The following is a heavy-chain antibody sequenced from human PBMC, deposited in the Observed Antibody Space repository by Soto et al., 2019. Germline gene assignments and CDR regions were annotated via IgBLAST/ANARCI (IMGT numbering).Heavy chain of an antibody. Sequence: PSETLSLTCSVSGGSISGYYWSWIRQPPGKGLEWIGNIYYTGSTNYNPSLKSRVTMSVDTSKNQFSLRLGSVTAADTAMYYCARSYDFRSGYYPNWFDPWGQGTLVTVSS. CDR1: GGSISGYY. CDR3: ARSYDFRSGYYPNWFDP. J-gene: IGHJ5*02. V-gene: IGHV4-59*08. D-gene: IGHD3-3*01. CDR2: IYYTGST.